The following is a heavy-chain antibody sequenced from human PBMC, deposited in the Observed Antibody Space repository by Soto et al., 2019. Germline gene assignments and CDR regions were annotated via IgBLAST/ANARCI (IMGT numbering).Heavy chain of an antibody. CDR1: GYTFTSYA. V-gene: IGHV1-3*01. CDR3: AAITGSYRNTPPGY. CDR2: INAGNGNT. Sequence: GASVKVSCKASGYTFTSYAMHWVRQAPGQRLEWMGWINAGNGNTKYSQKFQGRVTITRDTSASTAYMELSSLRSEDTAVYYCAAITGSYRNTPPGYRGQGTLVTVSS. D-gene: IGHD3-16*02. J-gene: IGHJ4*02.